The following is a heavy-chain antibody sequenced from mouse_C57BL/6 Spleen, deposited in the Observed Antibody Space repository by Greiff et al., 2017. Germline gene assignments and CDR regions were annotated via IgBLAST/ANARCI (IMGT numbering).Heavy chain of an antibody. Sequence: EVKLVESEGGLVQPGSSMKLSCTASGFTFSDYYMAWVRQVPEKGLEWVANINYDGSSTYYLDSLKSRFIISRDNAKNILYLQMSSLKSEDTATDYCARDSGDYDGAWFAYWGQGTLVTVSA. V-gene: IGHV5-16*01. J-gene: IGHJ3*01. CDR1: GFTFSDYY. CDR2: INYDGSST. CDR3: ARDSGDYDGAWFAY. D-gene: IGHD2-4*01.